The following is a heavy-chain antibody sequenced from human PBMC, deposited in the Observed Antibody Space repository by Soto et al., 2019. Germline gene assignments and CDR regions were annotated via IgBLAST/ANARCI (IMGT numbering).Heavy chain of an antibody. J-gene: IGHJ4*02. V-gene: IGHV3-30*18. CDR1: GFPFSTSG. CDR2: ISYDGSNK. CDR3: AKDLFGGLAVTGTGGFDY. Sequence: GGSLRLSCAASGFPFSTSGMHWVRQAPGKGLEWVALISYDGSNKYYADSVKGRFTVSRDNPKNTLYLQMNRLRAEDTAVYYCAKDLFGGLAVTGTGGFDYWGQGTLVTVSS. D-gene: IGHD6-19*01.